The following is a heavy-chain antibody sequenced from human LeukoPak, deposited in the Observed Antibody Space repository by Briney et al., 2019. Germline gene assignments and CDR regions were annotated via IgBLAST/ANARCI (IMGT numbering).Heavy chain of an antibody. J-gene: IGHJ4*02. CDR2: ISYDGSNK. CDR3: ARDGYGDYGFDY. D-gene: IGHD4-17*01. Sequence: GGSLRLSCAASGFTFSSYAMHWVRQAPGKGLEWVAVISYDGSNKYYADSVKGRFTISRDNSKNTLYLQMNSLRAEDTAVYYCARDGYGDYGFDYWGQGTLVTVSS. V-gene: IGHV3-30*04. CDR1: GFTFSSYA.